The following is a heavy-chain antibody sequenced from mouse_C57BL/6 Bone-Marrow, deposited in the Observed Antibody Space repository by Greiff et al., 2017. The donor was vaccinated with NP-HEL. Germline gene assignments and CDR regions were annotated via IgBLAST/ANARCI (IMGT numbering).Heavy chain of an antibody. CDR2: IDPSDSYT. V-gene: IGHV1-69*01. CDR1: GYTFISYW. CDR3: ARGLRLRAWFAY. J-gene: IGHJ3*01. D-gene: IGHD3-2*02. Sequence: QVQLQQPGAELVMPGASVKLSCKASGYTFISYWMHWVKQRPGQGLEWIGEIDPSDSYTNYNQKFKGKSTLTVDKSSSTAYMQLSSLTSEDSAVYYCARGLRLRAWFAYWGQGTLVTVSA.